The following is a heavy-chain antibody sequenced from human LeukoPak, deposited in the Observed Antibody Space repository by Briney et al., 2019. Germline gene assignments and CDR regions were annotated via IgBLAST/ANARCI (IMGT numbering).Heavy chain of an antibody. V-gene: IGHV1-2*02. D-gene: IGHD3-3*01. J-gene: IGHJ6*02. Sequence: ASVKVSCKASGYTFTGYYMHWVRQAPGQGLEWMGWINPNSGGTDYAQKFQGRVTMTRDTSISTAYMELSRLRSDDTAVYYCARTYYDFWRDYYYYYGMDVWGQGTTVTVSS. CDR2: INPNSGGT. CDR3: ARTYYDFWRDYYYYYGMDV. CDR1: GYTFTGYY.